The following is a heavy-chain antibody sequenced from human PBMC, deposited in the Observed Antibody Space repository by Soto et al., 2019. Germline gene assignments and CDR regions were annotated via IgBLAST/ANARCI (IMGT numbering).Heavy chain of an antibody. CDR1: AFTFSDRY. CDR3: TIEGAYPGPDFDY. V-gene: IGHV3-72*01. D-gene: IGHD3-10*01. J-gene: IGHJ4*02. Sequence: GRSLRLSCAASAFTFSDRYLDWVRQAPGKGLEWVGLTKNKANSYTTKYAASVKGRFTISRDDSRNSVYLQMNSLKTDDTAVYYCTIEGAYPGPDFDYWGQGTLVTVSS. CDR2: TKNKANSYTT.